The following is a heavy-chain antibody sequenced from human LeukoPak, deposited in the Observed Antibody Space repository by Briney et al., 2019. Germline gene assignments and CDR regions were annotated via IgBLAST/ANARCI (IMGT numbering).Heavy chain of an antibody. CDR2: ISTDGYTT. CDR1: GLAFSAYK. Sequence: GGSLRLSCAASGLAFSAYKMHWVRQAPRKGLVWVSRISTDGYTTDYADFVQGRFTASRDNTKNTWSLEMNSLRAEDTAVYYCVVGGSSGYWGQGTLVTVSS. CDR3: VVGGSSGY. D-gene: IGHD4-23*01. V-gene: IGHV3-74*01. J-gene: IGHJ4*02.